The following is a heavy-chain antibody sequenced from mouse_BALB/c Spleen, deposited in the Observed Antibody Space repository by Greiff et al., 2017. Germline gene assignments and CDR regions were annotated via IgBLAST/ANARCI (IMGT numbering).Heavy chain of an antibody. J-gene: IGHJ1*01. CDR1: GYSITSGYY. D-gene: IGHD2-3*01. CDR3: ARGYDGYYDWYFDV. CDR2: ISYDGSN. V-gene: IGHV3-6*02. Sequence: EVHLVESGPGLVKPSQSLSLTCSVTGYSITSGYYWNWIRQFPGNKLEWMGYISYDGSNNYNPSLKNRISITRDTSKNQLFLKLNSVTTEDTATYYCARGYDGYYDWYFDVSGAGTTVTVSS.